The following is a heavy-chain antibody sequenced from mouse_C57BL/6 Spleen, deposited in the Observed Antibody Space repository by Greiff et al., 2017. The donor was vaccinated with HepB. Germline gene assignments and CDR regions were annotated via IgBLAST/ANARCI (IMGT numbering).Heavy chain of an antibody. CDR2: IYPGDGDT. CDR3: ARCHYGNYQAWFAY. D-gene: IGHD2-1*01. J-gene: IGHJ3*01. CDR1: GYAFSSYW. V-gene: IGHV1-80*01. Sequence: QVQLQQSGAELVKPGASVKISCKASGYAFSSYWMNWVKQRPGKGLEWIGQIYPGDGDTNYNGKFKGKATLTADKSSSTAYMQLSSLTSEDSAVYFCARCHYGNYQAWFAYWGQGTLVTVSA.